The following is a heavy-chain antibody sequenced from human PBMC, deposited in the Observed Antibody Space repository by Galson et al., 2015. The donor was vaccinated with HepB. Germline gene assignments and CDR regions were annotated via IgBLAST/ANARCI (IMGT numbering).Heavy chain of an antibody. D-gene: IGHD6-6*01. CDR3: AKDVTSSSVWYFDL. V-gene: IGHV3-23*01. J-gene: IGHJ2*01. CDR2: FSGIGGGT. Sequence: SLRLSCAASGFTFSSYWMSWVRQAPGKGLEWVSAFSGIGGGTYYADSVTGRFTISRDNSKNTLYLQMNSLRAEDTAVYYCAKDVTSSSVWYFDLWGRGTLVTVSS. CDR1: GFTFSSYW.